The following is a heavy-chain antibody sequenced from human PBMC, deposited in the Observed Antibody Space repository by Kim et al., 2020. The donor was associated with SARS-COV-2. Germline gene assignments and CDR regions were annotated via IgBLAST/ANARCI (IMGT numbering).Heavy chain of an antibody. J-gene: IGHJ4*02. Sequence: RSRVTISVDTSKHQFSLKLSSVTAADTAVYYCARGPFLAAAGTPPRVNDYWGQGTLVTVSS. D-gene: IGHD6-13*01. V-gene: IGHV4-34*01. CDR3: ARGPFLAAAGTPPRVNDY.